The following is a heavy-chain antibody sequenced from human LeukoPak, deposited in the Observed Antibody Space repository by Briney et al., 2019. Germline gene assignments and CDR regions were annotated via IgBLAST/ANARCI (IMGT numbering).Heavy chain of an antibody. CDR1: GYTFTGYY. Sequence: ASVKVSCKASGYTFTGYYMHWVRQAPGQGLEWMGWINPNSGGTNYAQKFQGRVTMTRDTSISTAYMELSRLRSDDTAVYYCARGLQYCSGGSCYSYYFDYWGQGTLVTVSS. V-gene: IGHV1-2*02. CDR2: INPNSGGT. J-gene: IGHJ4*02. D-gene: IGHD2-15*01. CDR3: ARGLQYCSGGSCYSYYFDY.